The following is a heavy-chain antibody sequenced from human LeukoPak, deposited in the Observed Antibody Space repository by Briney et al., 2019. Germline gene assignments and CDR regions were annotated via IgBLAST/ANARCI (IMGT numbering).Heavy chain of an antibody. D-gene: IGHD2-15*01. Sequence: SGGSLRLSCAASGFTFSSYAMSWVRQAPGKGLEWISSISGSGGGTYYADSVKGRFTISRDNSKNTLYLQMNSLRAEDTAVYYCANTRYCSGNCEGAFQHWGQGTLVTVSS. J-gene: IGHJ1*01. CDR1: GFTFSSYA. V-gene: IGHV3-23*01. CDR2: ISGSGGGT. CDR3: ANTRYCSGNCEGAFQH.